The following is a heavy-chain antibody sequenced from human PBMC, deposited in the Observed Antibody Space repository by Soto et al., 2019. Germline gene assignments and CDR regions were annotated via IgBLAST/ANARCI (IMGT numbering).Heavy chain of an antibody. CDR3: AHSIHSGYYLGFDY. J-gene: IGHJ4*02. CDR1: GFSLSTSGVG. CDR2: IYWDDDK. Sequence: QITLKESGPTLVKPTQTLTLTCTFSGFSLSTSGVGVGWIRQPPGKALEWLALIYWDDDKRYSPSLKSRLTITNDTYKNQVVLTMTNMDPVDTATYYCAHSIHSGYYLGFDYWGQGTLVTVSS. V-gene: IGHV2-5*02. D-gene: IGHD3-22*01.